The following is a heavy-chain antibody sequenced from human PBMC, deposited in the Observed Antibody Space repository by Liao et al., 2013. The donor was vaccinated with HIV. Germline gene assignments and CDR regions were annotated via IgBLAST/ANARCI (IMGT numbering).Heavy chain of an antibody. V-gene: IGHV4-4*07. J-gene: IGHJ2*01. CDR1: GGSISTYY. CDR2: IYTSGRT. CDR3: ARVQWXPAPNWYSDL. Sequence: QVQLQESGPGLVKPSETLSLTCTVSGGSISTYYWSWIRQPAGERLEWIGRIYTSGRTHYNPSLKSRVDMSEDTSKNQVFLKLNSVTAADTAVYYCARVQWXPAPNWYSDLWGRGTLVIVSS. D-gene: IGHD1-26*01.